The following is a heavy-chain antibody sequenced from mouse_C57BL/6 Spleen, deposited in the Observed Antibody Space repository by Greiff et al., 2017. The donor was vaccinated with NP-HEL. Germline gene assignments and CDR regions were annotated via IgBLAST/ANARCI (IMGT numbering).Heavy chain of an antibody. CDR1: GFTFSSYA. Sequence: EVMLVESGEGLVKPGGSLKLSCAASGFTFSSYAMSWVRQTPEKRLEWVAYISSGGDYIYYADTVKGRFTISRDNARNTLYLQMSSLKSEDTAMYYCTRDWQLWFAYWGQGTLVTVSA. CDR3: TRDWQLWFAY. V-gene: IGHV5-9-1*02. J-gene: IGHJ3*01. CDR2: ISSGGDYI. D-gene: IGHD6-1*01.